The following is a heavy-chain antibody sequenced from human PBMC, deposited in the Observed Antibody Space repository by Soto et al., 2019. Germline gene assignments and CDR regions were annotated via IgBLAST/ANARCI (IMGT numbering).Heavy chain of an antibody. V-gene: IGHV3-48*02. CDR1: GFIFSNYH. D-gene: IGHD6-19*01. CDR2: ISSSSSTI. CDR3: ARDAEGGGWRHVY. J-gene: IGHJ4*02. Sequence: EVQLVESGGGLVQPGGSLRLSCAASGFIFSNYHMNWVRQAPGKGLEWISYISSSSSTIYYADSVKGRFTISRDNAKNSLYLQMSSLRDEDTAVYYCARDAEGGGWRHVYWGQGTLVTVSS.